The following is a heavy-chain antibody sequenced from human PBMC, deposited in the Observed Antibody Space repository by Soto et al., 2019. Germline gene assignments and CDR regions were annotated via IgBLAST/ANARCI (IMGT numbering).Heavy chain of an antibody. V-gene: IGHV4-61*08. J-gene: IGHJ6*02. CDR3: ARGTKYYYQGMDV. Sequence: PSETLSLTCTVSGGSISSGDYYWSWIRQPPGKGLEWIGYIYYSGSTSYNPSLKSRLTISVDTSKNQFSLKLRSVTAADTAVYYCARGTKYYYQGMDVWGQGTTVTVSS. CDR2: IYYSGST. CDR1: GGSISSGDYY.